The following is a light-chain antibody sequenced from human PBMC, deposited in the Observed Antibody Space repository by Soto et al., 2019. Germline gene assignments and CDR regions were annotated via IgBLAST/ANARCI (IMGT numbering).Light chain of an antibody. Sequence: DVQMTQSPSSLSASVGDRVTITCRASQSINIYLNWYQQKPGKAPKLLIYAASSLQSGVPSRFSGNGVGTHFTLTISTLQPEDFATYHCQQSHSTPYTFGQGTRPEIK. CDR2: AAS. J-gene: IGKJ5*01. CDR1: QSINIY. CDR3: QQSHSTPYT. V-gene: IGKV1-39*01.